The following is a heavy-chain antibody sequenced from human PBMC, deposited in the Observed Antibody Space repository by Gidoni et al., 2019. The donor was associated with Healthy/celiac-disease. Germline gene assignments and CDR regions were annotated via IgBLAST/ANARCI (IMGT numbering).Heavy chain of an antibody. CDR3: AREDSSGQHFDL. CDR1: RGSISSYY. Sequence: QVQLQESGPGLVKPSEALSLTCTVPRGSISSYYWSWIRQPPGKGLEWIGYIYYSGTTNYTPSLKSRVTISVDTSKNQFSLKLSSVTAADTAVYYCAREDSSGQHFDLWGRGTLVTVSS. CDR2: IYYSGTT. J-gene: IGHJ2*01. D-gene: IGHD6-19*01. V-gene: IGHV4-59*01.